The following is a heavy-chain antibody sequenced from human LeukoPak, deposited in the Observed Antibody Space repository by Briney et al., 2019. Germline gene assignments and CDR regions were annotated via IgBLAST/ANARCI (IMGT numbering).Heavy chain of an antibody. D-gene: IGHD3-10*01. V-gene: IGHV3-48*02. CDR1: GLTFSGYT. CDR2: ISSGSSTI. J-gene: IGHJ4*02. Sequence: GGSLRLSCAASGLTFSGYTMNWVRQAPGKGLEWVSYISSGSSTIHYADSVKGRFTISRDNGKNSLYLEMNSLRDEDTAVYYCAALASSDYWGQGTLVTVSS. CDR3: AALASSDY.